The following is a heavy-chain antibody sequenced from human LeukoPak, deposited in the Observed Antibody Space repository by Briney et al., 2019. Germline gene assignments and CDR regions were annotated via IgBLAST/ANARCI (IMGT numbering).Heavy chain of an antibody. J-gene: IGHJ4*02. V-gene: IGHV1-69*13. CDR2: IIPIFGTA. CDR3: ARTYYDISGYFPNYFDY. Sequence: SVTVSCKASGGTFSSYAISWVRQAPGQGLEWMGGIIPIFGTANYAQKFQGRVTITADESTSTAYMELSSLRSEDTAVYYCARTYYDISGYFPNYFDYWGPGTLVTVSS. D-gene: IGHD3-22*01. CDR1: GGTFSSYA.